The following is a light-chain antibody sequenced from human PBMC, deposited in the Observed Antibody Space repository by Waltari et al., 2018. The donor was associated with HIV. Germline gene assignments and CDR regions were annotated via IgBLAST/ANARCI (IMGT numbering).Light chain of an antibody. CDR1: ALPNTH. V-gene: IGLV3-10*01. CDR3: YSLDYSGNHGV. CDR2: EDS. Sequence: SYELTQPPSVSVSQEQTARITYSGAALPNTHDYWFQQKSGQAPVVVINEDSKRPSGIPERFSGSSSGTVATLTISGAQAEDEAVYHCYSLDYSGNHGVFGGGTTLTVL. J-gene: IGLJ3*02.